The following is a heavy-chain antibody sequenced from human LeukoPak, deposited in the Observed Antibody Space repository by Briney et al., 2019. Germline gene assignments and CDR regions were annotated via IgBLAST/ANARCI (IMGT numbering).Heavy chain of an antibody. V-gene: IGHV4-59*11. CDR2: IDHTGST. D-gene: IGHD5-24*01. CDR1: GDSISMHY. J-gene: IGHJ4*02. CDR3: ARDPMATTTPFDY. Sequence: SETLSLTCSVSGDSISMHYWSWIRQPPGKGLEWIGYIDHTGSTNYNPSLNSRVTISVDTSKNQFSLKLSSVTAADTAVYYCARDPMATTTPFDYWGQGTLVTVSS.